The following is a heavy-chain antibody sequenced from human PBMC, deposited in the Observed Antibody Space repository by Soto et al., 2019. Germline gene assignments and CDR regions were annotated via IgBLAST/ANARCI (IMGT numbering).Heavy chain of an antibody. Sequence: QVQLVQSGAEVKKPGASVKVSCKASGYTFTTYAIHWVRQAPGQRLEWMGWINTGNANTKYSQKFQGRLTITRDTSVTTAYTEPTSLRSEDTAVYYCARDLTTVTHPFDYWGQGTLVTVSS. CDR1: GYTFTTYA. CDR2: INTGNANT. J-gene: IGHJ4*02. V-gene: IGHV1-3*04. D-gene: IGHD4-17*01. CDR3: ARDLTTVTHPFDY.